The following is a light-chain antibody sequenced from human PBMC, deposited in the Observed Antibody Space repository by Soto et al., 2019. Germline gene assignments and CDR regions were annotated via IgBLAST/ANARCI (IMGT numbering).Light chain of an antibody. CDR2: GIS. J-gene: IGKJ1*01. Sequence: DFQMTQSPSSLSASVGARVTITCRASQSFSTYLAWYQQKPGKVPKLLISGISTLQSGVPSRFSGSGSLTEFTLTISSLQPDDFATYFCQQYNSYYTFGQGTKVDIK. CDR3: QQYNSYYT. CDR1: QSFSTY. V-gene: IGKV1-27*01.